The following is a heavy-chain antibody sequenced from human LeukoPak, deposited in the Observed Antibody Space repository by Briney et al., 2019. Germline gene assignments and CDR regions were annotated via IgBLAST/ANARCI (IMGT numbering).Heavy chain of an antibody. CDR3: ARLWQNWFDP. J-gene: IGHJ5*02. CDR2: IYYSGST. CDR1: GGFISSSSYY. V-gene: IGHV4-39*01. Sequence: SETLSLTCTVSGGFISSSSYYWGWIRQPPGKGLEWIGSIYYSGSTYYNPSLKSRVTISVDTSKNQFSLKLSSVTAADTAVYYCARLWQNWFDPWGQGTLVTVSS.